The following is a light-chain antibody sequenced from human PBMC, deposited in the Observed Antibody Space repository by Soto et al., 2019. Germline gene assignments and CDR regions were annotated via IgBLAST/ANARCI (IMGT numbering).Light chain of an antibody. J-gene: IGLJ1*01. CDR3: CSYAGTYTYV. Sequence: QSALTQPRSLSGSPGQSVTISCTGTSSNVGRYKYVSWYQHHPGKAPKLMIYDVTMRPSGVPDRFSGSKSGNTASLTISGLQAEDEADYYCCSYAGTYTYVFGTGTKVTVL. CDR1: SSNVGRYKY. CDR2: DVT. V-gene: IGLV2-11*01.